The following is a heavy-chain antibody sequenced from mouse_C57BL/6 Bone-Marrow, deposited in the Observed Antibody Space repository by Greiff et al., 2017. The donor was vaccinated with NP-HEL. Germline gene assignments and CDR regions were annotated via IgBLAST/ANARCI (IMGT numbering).Heavy chain of an antibody. CDR2: INPSSGYT. D-gene: IGHD2-1*01. CDR3: ARSGGNYPYYARDY. CDR1: GYTFTSYT. V-gene: IGHV1-4*01. J-gene: IGHJ4*01. Sequence: QVQLQQSGAELARPGASVKMSCKASGYTFTSYTMHWVKQRPGQGLEWIGYINPSSGYTKYNQKFKDKATLTADKSSSTAYMQLSSLTSEDSAVYYCARSGGNYPYYARDYWGQGTSVTVSS.